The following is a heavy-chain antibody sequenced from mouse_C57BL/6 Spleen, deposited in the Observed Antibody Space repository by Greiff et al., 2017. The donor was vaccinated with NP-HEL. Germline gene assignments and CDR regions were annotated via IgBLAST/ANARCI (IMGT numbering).Heavy chain of an antibody. CDR2: IRNKANGYTT. CDR1: GFTFTDYY. Sequence: EVQRVESGGGLVQPGGSLSLSCAASGFTFTDYYMSWVRQPPGKALEWLGFIRNKANGYTTEYSASVKGRFTISRDNSQSILYLQMNALRAEDSATYYCARGDGYLDYWGQGTTLTVSS. J-gene: IGHJ2*01. CDR3: ARGDGYLDY. V-gene: IGHV7-3*01. D-gene: IGHD2-3*01.